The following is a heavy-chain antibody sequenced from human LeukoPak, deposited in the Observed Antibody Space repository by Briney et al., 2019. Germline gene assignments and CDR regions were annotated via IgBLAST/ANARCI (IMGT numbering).Heavy chain of an antibody. CDR3: ARMCSSGWYRSCRFDP. J-gene: IGHJ5*02. CDR1: GGSFSGYY. V-gene: IGHV4-34*01. D-gene: IGHD6-19*01. Sequence: SETLPLTCAVYGGSFSGYYWSWIRQPPGKGLEWIGEINHSGSTNYNPSLKSRVTISVDTSKNQFSLKLSSVTAADTAVYYCARMCSSGWYRSCRFDPWGQGTLDTVSS. CDR2: INHSGST.